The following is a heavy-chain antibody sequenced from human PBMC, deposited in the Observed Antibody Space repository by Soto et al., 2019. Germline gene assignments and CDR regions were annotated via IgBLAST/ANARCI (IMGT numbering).Heavy chain of an antibody. CDR2: INAGNGNT. V-gene: IGHV1-3*01. CDR3: ARLIAVAGTDY. D-gene: IGHD6-19*01. CDR1: GYTFTSYA. J-gene: IGHJ4*02. Sequence: QVQLVQSGAEVKKPGASVKVSCKASGYTFTSYAMHWVRQAPGQRLEWMGWINAGNGNTKYSQKFQGRVTITRDTSASPAHTELSSMRSEDTAVYYCARLIAVAGTDYWGQRTLVTVSS.